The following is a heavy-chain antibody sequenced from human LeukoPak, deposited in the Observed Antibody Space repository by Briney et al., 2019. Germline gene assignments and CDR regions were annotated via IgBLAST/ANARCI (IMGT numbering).Heavy chain of an antibody. CDR1: GGSISSSSYY. Sequence: PSETLSLTCTVSGGSISSSSYYWGWIRQPPGKGLEWIGSIYYSGSTYYNPSLKSRVTISVDTSKNQFSLNLSSVTAADTAVYYCARGIAAAGMRAWFDPWGQGTLVTVS. D-gene: IGHD6-13*01. V-gene: IGHV4-39*07. CDR2: IYYSGST. J-gene: IGHJ5*02. CDR3: ARGIAAAGMRAWFDP.